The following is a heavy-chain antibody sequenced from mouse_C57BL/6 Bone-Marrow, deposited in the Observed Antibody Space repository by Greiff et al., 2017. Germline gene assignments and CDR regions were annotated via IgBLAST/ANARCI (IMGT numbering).Heavy chain of an antibody. J-gene: IGHJ2*01. D-gene: IGHD4-1*01. CDR2: IHPNSGST. CDR1: GYTFTSYW. CDR3: ARDPNGVYYFDY. Sequence: QVQLQQSGAELVKPGASVKLSCKASGYTFTSYWMHWVKQRPGQGLEWIGMIHPNSGSTNYNEKSQSKATLTVDKSSSTAYMPLSRLTSEDSAVYDGARDPNGVYYFDYWGQGTTLTVSS. V-gene: IGHV1-64*01.